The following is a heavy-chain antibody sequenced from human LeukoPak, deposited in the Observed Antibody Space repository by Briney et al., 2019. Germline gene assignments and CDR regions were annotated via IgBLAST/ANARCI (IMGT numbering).Heavy chain of an antibody. J-gene: IGHJ4*02. CDR1: GFTFSNYA. CDR2: ISGSTGST. Sequence: PGGSLRLSCAASGFTFSNYAMNWVRQAPGKGLEWVSLISGSTGSTYYADSVKGRFSISRDNSKNTIYLQMNSLKPEDSALYYCANYDSGSHWSYWGQGTLVTVSS. V-gene: IGHV3-23*01. CDR3: ANYDSGSHWSY. D-gene: IGHD3-10*01.